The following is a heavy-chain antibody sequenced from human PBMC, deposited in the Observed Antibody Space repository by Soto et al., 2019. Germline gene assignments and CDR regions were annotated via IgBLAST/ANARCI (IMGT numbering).Heavy chain of an antibody. J-gene: IGHJ1*01. CDR2: ISYDGSNK. D-gene: IGHD4-17*01. CDR1: GFTFSSYG. CDR3: AKWVDGYSDYEDFQH. Sequence: QVQLVESGGGVVQPGRSLRLSCAASGFTFSSYGMHWVRQAPGKGLEWVAVISYDGSNKYYADSVKGRFTISRDNSKNTLYLQMNSLRAEETAVYYCAKWVDGYSDYEDFQHWGQGTLVTVSS. V-gene: IGHV3-30*18.